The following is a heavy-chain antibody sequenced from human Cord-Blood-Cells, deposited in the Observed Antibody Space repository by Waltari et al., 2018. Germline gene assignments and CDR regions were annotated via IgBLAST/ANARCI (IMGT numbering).Heavy chain of an antibody. Sequence: QVQLVQSGAEVKKHGSSVKVSCKASGGTCSSYAISWVRQAPGQGLEWMGGIIPIFGTANYAQKFQGRVTITADESTSTAYMELSSLRSEDTAVYYCASVKVGADAFDIWGQGTMVTVSS. J-gene: IGHJ3*02. CDR1: GGTCSSYA. D-gene: IGHD1-26*01. CDR2: IIPIFGTA. CDR3: ASVKVGADAFDI. V-gene: IGHV1-69*01.